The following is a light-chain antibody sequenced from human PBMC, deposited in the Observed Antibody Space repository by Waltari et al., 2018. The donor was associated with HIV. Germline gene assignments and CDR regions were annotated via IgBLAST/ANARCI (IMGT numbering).Light chain of an antibody. CDR1: NSDIGAYVY. CDR3: SSYAATTTIV. CDR2: EVT. J-gene: IGLJ3*02. V-gene: IGLV2-14*01. Sequence: QSVLTQPASVSGSPGQSITISCTGTNSDIGAYVYVSWYQQHPGKAPKLLIYEVTIRSPGISYRFFGSKSGNTASMTISGLQAEDEAHYYCSSYAATTTIVFGGGTRLTVL.